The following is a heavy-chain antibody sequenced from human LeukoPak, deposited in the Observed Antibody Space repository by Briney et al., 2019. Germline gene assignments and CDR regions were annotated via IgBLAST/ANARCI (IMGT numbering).Heavy chain of an antibody. CDR1: GYTFTSYG. J-gene: IGHJ4*02. Sequence: ASVKVSCKASGYTFTSYGISWARQAPGQGLEWMGWISANNGDTDYPPKLQDRVTMTTDTYTRTAYMELRSLRSDDTAMYYCARESHETREDYWGQGTLVTVSS. CDR2: ISANNGDT. CDR3: ARESHETREDY. D-gene: IGHD1-1*01. V-gene: IGHV1-18*01.